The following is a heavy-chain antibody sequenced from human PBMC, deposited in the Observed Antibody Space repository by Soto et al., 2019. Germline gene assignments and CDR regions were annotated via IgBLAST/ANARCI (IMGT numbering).Heavy chain of an antibody. D-gene: IGHD3-22*01. CDR1: GGTFSSYA. CDR3: ARSGGLSDSSGYLFDY. Sequence: SVKVSCKASGGTFSSYAISWVRQAPGQGLEWMGGIIPIFGTANYAQKFQGRVTITADESTSTAYMELSSLRSEDTAVYYCARSGGLSDSSGYLFDYWGQGTLVTVSS. J-gene: IGHJ4*02. CDR2: IIPIFGTA. V-gene: IGHV1-69*13.